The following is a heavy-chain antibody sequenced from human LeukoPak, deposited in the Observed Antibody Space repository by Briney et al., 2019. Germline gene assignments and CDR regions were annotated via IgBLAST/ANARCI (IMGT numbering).Heavy chain of an antibody. CDR2: IYHSGST. Sequence: SETLSLTCTVSGYSISSGYYWGWIRQPPGKGLEWIGSIYHSGSTYYNPSLKSRVTISVDTSKNQFPLKLSSVTAADTAVYYCARDTVTTLGYFDYWGQGTLVTVSS. D-gene: IGHD4-11*01. CDR1: GYSISSGYY. CDR3: ARDTVTTLGYFDY. V-gene: IGHV4-38-2*02. J-gene: IGHJ4*02.